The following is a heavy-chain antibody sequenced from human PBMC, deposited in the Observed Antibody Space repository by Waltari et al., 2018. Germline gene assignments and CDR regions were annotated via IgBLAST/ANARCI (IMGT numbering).Heavy chain of an antibody. CDR3: AKGERITIFGVVIMPSPTFDY. CDR1: GFPFRSSA. CDR2: ISGSGGST. J-gene: IGHJ4*02. V-gene: IGHV3-23*01. D-gene: IGHD3-3*01. Sequence: ELQLLEYGGGLVQPGGSLRLSCAASGFPFRSSAMSWVRQAPGQGLEWVTAISGSGGSTYYADSVKGRFTISRDNSKNTLYLQMNSLRAEDTAVYYCAKGERITIFGVVIMPSPTFDYWGQGTLVTVSS.